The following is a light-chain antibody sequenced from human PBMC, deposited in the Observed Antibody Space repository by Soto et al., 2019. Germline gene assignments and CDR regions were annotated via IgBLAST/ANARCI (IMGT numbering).Light chain of an antibody. CDR1: RDIDKF. CDR2: DAS. J-gene: IGKJ5*01. V-gene: IGKV1-33*01. Sequence: DIQMTQSPSSLSASVGDSVTITCQASRDIDKFLNWYQQKPGKAPKLLIDDASNLATGVPSRFSGSGSGTHFTFTIRSLQPEDVATYYCQQYDDLPITFCQGTRLQIK. CDR3: QQYDDLPIT.